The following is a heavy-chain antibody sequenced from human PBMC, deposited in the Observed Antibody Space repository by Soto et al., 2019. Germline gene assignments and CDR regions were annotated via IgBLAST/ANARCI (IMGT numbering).Heavy chain of an antibody. V-gene: IGHV3-30-3*01. CDR3: ARDNWFDP. J-gene: IGHJ5*02. Sequence: GSLRLSCAASGFTFSSYAMHWVRQAPGKGLEWVAVISYDGSNKYYADSVKGRFTISRDNSKNTLYLQMNSLRAEDTAVYYCARDNWFDPWGQGTLVTVSS. CDR2: ISYDGSNK. CDR1: GFTFSSYA.